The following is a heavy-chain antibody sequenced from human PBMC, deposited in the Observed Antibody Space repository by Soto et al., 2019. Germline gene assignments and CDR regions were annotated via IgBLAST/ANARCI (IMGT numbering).Heavy chain of an antibody. CDR1: GYSFTSYW. Sequence: PGESLKISCKGSGYSFTSYWISGVRQMPGKGLEWVGRIDPSDSYTNYSPSFQGHVTISADKSISTAYLQWSSLKASDTAMYYCAGPYSGSPYYYYGMDVWGQGTTVTVSS. J-gene: IGHJ6*02. CDR2: IDPSDSYT. CDR3: AGPYSGSPYYYYGMDV. V-gene: IGHV5-10-1*01. D-gene: IGHD1-26*01.